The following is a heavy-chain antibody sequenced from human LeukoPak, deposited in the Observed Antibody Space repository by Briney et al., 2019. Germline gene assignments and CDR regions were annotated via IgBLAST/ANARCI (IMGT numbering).Heavy chain of an antibody. J-gene: IGHJ5*02. CDR1: GFTVSNNY. Sequence: GGSLRLSCAASGFTVSNNYMNWVRQGPGKGLEWVSGIYSGGSTYYADSVKGRFTISRDNSKNTLYLQMNSLRAEDTAVYYCARNVDYGGDVNWFDPWGQGTLATVSS. CDR3: ARNVDYGGDVNWFDP. CDR2: IYSGGST. D-gene: IGHD4-23*01. V-gene: IGHV3-66*01.